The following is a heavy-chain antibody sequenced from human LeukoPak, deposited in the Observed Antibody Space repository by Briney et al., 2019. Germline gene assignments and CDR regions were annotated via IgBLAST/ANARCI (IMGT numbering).Heavy chain of an antibody. CDR3: ARGGRRYCSSTSCPEGFDP. V-gene: IGHV1-8*01. J-gene: IGHJ5*02. CDR2: MNPNSGNT. CDR1: GYTFTSYD. Sequence: GASVKVSCKASGYTFTSYDINWVRQATGQGLEWMGWMNPNSGNTGYAQKFQGRVTMTRNTSISTAYMELSSLRSEDTAVYYCARGGRRYCSSTSCPEGFDPWGQGTLVIVSS. D-gene: IGHD2-2*01.